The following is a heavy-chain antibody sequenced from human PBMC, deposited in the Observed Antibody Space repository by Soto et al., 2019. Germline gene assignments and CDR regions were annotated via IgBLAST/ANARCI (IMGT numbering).Heavy chain of an antibody. CDR3: ARGGYSGARRGDYFDY. CDR1: GGTFSSYA. J-gene: IGHJ4*02. CDR2: IIPIFGTA. V-gene: IGHV1-69*12. D-gene: IGHD1-26*01. Sequence: QVQLVQSGAKVKKPGSSVKVSCKASGGTFSSYAISWVRQAPGQGLEWMGGIIPIFGTANYAQKFQGRVTITADESTSTAYRELSSLRSEDTAVYYCARGGYSGARRGDYFDYWGQGTLVTVSS.